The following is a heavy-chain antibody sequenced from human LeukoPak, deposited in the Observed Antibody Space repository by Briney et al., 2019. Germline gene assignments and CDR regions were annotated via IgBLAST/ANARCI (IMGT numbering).Heavy chain of an antibody. J-gene: IGHJ3*02. CDR2: ISNSGST. Sequence: PSETLSLTCNVSGGSLSSSNYHWSWIRQPPGKGLEWIGYISNSGSTNYKASLKSRVSISADTSKNQFSLKLRSVTAADTAVYYCARDGSLGFGELFGAFDIWGQGTMVTVSS. V-gene: IGHV4-61*01. D-gene: IGHD3-10*01. CDR3: ARDGSLGFGELFGAFDI. CDR1: GGSLSSSNYH.